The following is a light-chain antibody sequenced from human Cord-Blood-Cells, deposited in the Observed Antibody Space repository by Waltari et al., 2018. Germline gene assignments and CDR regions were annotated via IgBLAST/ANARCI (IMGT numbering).Light chain of an antibody. Sequence: SYELTQPPSVSVSPGQTARITCSGDALPKQNAYWYQQKPGQAPVLVIYKDSEMPSGIPERFSGSSSGTTVTLTISGVQAEDEADYYCQSADSSGTWVFGGGTKLTVL. CDR2: KDS. CDR1: ALPKQN. V-gene: IGLV3-25*02. CDR3: QSADSSGTWV. J-gene: IGLJ3*02.